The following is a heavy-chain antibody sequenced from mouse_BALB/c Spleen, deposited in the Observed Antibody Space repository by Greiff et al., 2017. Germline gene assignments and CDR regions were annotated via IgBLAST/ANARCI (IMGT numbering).Heavy chain of an antibody. CDR1: GYTFTSYY. J-gene: IGHJ4*01. Sequence: QVQLKESGPELVKPGASVKMSCKASGYTFTSYYIHWVKQRPGQGLEWIGWIYPGDGSTKYNEKFKGKTTLTADKSSSTAYMLLSSLTSEDSAIYFCARDPMDYWGQGTSVTVSS. V-gene: IGHV1S56*01. CDR3: ARDPMDY. CDR2: IYPGDGST.